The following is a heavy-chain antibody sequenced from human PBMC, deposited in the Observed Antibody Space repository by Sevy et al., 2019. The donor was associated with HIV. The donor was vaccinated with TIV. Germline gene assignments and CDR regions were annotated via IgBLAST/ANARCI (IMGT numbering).Heavy chain of an antibody. J-gene: IGHJ4*02. CDR2: IWYDGSTK. CDR3: ARERGYSYSYFDF. CDR1: GFLFSSYG. V-gene: IGHV3-33*01. Sequence: GGSLRLSRAASGFLFSSYGINWVRQAPGKGLEWVAVIWYDGSTKYYAESVKGRFTISRDNSNNTLYLQMNSLRAEDTAVYYCARERGYSYSYFDFWGQGTMVTVSS. D-gene: IGHD5-12*01.